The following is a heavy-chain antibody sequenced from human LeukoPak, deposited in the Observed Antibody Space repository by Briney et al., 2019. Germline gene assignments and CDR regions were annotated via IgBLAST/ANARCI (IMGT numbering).Heavy chain of an antibody. Sequence: PSQTLSLTCAVSGGSISSGGYSWSWIRQPPGKGLEWIGYIYHSGSTYYNPSLKNRVTISVDRSKNQFSLKLSSVTAADTAVYYCARGFFDYGDSFDYWGQGTLVTVSS. CDR3: ARGFFDYGDSFDY. D-gene: IGHD4-17*01. CDR1: GGSISSGGYS. J-gene: IGHJ4*02. CDR2: IYHSGST. V-gene: IGHV4-30-2*01.